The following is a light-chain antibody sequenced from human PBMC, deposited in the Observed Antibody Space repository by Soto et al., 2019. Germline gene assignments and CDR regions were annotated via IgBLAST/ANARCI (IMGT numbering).Light chain of an antibody. Sequence: IQMIQSTSSLSASVGDRVTITCRASQGVRDDVGWYQQKPGKAPKLLIYSASTLQSGVPSRFSGSGSGTDFTLTISCLQPEDFATYYCLQESNYPLTCGGGTKVDIK. CDR1: QGVRDD. J-gene: IGKJ4*01. CDR3: LQESNYPLT. CDR2: SAS. V-gene: IGKV1-6*01.